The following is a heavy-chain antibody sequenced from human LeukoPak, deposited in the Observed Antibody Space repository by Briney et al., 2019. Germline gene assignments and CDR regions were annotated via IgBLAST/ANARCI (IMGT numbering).Heavy chain of an antibody. D-gene: IGHD6-19*01. CDR2: IYTSGST. CDR3: AREEAAVAGMLDY. Sequence: SETLSLTCTVSGGSISSGSYYWSWIRQPAGKGLEWIGRIYTSGSTNYNPSLKSRVTISADTSKNQFSLKLSSVTAADTAVYYCAREEAAVAGMLDYWGQGTLVTVSS. CDR1: GGSISSGSYY. V-gene: IGHV4-61*02. J-gene: IGHJ4*02.